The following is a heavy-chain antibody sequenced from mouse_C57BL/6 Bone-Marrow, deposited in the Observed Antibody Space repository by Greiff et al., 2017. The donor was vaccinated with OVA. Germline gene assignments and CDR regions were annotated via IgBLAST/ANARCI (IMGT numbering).Heavy chain of an antibody. V-gene: IGHV1-81*01. CDR1: GYAFTSYG. Sequence: QVQLQQSGAELARPGASVKLSCKASGYAFTSYGISWVKQRTGPGLEWIGEIYPRSGNTYYNEKFKGKATLTADKSSSTAYMELRSLTSEDSAVYFCVCYGSSLWFAYWGQGTLVTVSA. J-gene: IGHJ3*01. D-gene: IGHD1-1*01. CDR3: VCYGSSLWFAY. CDR2: IYPRSGNT.